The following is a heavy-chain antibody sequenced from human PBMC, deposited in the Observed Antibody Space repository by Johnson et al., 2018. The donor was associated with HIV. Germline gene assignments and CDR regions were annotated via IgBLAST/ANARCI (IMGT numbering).Heavy chain of an antibody. CDR1: GFTFSSYA. V-gene: IGHV3-30-3*01. J-gene: IGHJ3*02. D-gene: IGHD2-15*01. Sequence: QMQLVESGGGVVQPGRSMRLSCVASGFTFSSYAMHWVRQAPGKGLEWGTVISYDGNNKYYADSVKGRFTISRYNSKNTLYLQMNSLRDEDTALYYCAKDRSGGALGAFDIWGHGTMVTVSS. CDR3: AKDRSGGALGAFDI. CDR2: ISYDGNNK.